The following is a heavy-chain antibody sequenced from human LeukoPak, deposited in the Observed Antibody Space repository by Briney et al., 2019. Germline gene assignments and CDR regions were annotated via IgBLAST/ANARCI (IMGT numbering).Heavy chain of an antibody. CDR3: ARHKPTGSYPLEL. V-gene: IGHV4-59*08. CDR2: IYYTGRT. J-gene: IGHJ4*02. Sequence: SETLSLTCTVSGGSISSYYWSWLRQPPGKGLEWIGHIYYTGRTTSNPSLGSRLTISADTSTSQLSLKLSSVTAADTAIYYCARHKPTGSYPLELWGQGTLVTVSS. D-gene: IGHD3-10*01. CDR1: GGSISSYY.